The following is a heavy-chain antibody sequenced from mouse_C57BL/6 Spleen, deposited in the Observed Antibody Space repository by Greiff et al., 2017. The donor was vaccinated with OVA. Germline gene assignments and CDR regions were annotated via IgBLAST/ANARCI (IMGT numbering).Heavy chain of an antibody. Sequence: EVKLVESGGGLVKPGGSLKLSCAASGFTFSDYGMHWVRQAPEKGLEWVAYISSGSSTIYYADTVKGRFTISRDNAKNTLFLQMTSLRSEDTAMYYCATLPSYWYFDVWGTGTTVTVSS. CDR1: GFTFSDYG. CDR3: ATLPSYWYFDV. J-gene: IGHJ1*03. CDR2: ISSGSSTI. V-gene: IGHV5-17*01.